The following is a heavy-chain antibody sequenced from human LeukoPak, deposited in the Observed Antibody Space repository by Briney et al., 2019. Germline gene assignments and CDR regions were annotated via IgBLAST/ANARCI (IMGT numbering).Heavy chain of an antibody. CDR1: GXSISSSNW. J-gene: IGHJ4*02. Sequence: SGTLSLTCAVSGXSISSSNWWSWVRQPPGKGLEWIGEIYHSGSTNYNPSLKSRVTISVDKSKNQFSLKLSSVTAADTAVYYCARAASLYDILTGYRHNAFDYWGQGTLVTVSS. CDR2: IYHSGST. CDR3: ARAASLYDILTGYRHNAFDY. V-gene: IGHV4-4*02. D-gene: IGHD3-9*01.